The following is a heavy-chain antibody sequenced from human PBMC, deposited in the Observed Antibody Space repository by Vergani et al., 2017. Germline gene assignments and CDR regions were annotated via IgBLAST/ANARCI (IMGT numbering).Heavy chain of an antibody. D-gene: IGHD2-15*01. CDR1: GGSISSSSYY. CDR3: ARRRFGRIRSVDP. J-gene: IGHJ5*02. V-gene: IGHV4-39*07. CDR2: IYYSGST. Sequence: QLQLQESGPGLVKPSETLSLTCTVSGGSISSSSYYWGWIRQPPGKGLEWIGSIYYSGSTYYNPSLKSRVTISVDTSKNQFSLKLSSVTAADTAVYYCARRRFGRIRSVDPWGQGTLVTVSS.